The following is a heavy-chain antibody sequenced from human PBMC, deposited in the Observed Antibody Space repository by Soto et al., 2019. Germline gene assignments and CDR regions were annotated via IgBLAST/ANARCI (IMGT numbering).Heavy chain of an antibody. CDR2: IYYSGSM. J-gene: IGHJ5*02. V-gene: IGHV4-59*01. CDR3: ARAYYDSSGDSLDP. CDR1: GGSIGSYY. Sequence: QVHLQESGPGLVRPSETLSLSCTVSGGSIGSYYWSWIRQPPGKGLEWIGYIYYSGSMNYNPSLTSRVIISDDTSKNQILLRLSSVTAAHTAVYYSARAYYDSSGDSLDPGGQGILVTVSS. D-gene: IGHD3-22*01.